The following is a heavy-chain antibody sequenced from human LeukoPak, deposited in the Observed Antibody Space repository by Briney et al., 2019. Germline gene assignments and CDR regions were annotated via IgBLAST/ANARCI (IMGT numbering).Heavy chain of an antibody. CDR2: ISYDGSNK. D-gene: IGHD6-19*01. J-gene: IGHJ6*02. V-gene: IGHV3-30*18. CDR3: AKDLHSSGWYTQFGYYYYGMDV. Sequence: GGSLRLSCAASGFTFSSYGMHWVRQAPGKGLEWVAVISYDGSNKYYADSVKGRFTISRDNSKNTLYLQMNSLRAEDTAVYYCAKDLHSSGWYTQFGYYYYGMDVWGQGTTVTVSS. CDR1: GFTFSSYG.